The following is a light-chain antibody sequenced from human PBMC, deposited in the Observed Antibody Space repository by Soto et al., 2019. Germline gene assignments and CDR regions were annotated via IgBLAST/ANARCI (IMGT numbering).Light chain of an antibody. CDR1: SSDVGAYNY. V-gene: IGLV2-14*01. J-gene: IGLJ1*01. Sequence: QSVLNQPASVSGSPGQSVAISCTGTSSDVGAYNYISWYQQHPGKAPKLLLSEVSNRPSGVSDRFSGSKSGNTASLTISGLQAEDEADYYCSSLTTSFTYVFGTGTKVTVL. CDR2: EVS. CDR3: SSLTTSFTYV.